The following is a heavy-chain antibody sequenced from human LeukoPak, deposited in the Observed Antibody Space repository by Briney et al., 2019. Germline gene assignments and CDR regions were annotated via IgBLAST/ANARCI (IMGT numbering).Heavy chain of an antibody. V-gene: IGHV4-38-2*02. J-gene: IGHJ4*02. CDR1: GYSISSGYY. CDR2: IYHSGST. Sequence: PSETLSLTCTVSGYSISSGYYWGWIRQPPGKGLEWIGSIYHSGSTYYNPSLKSRVTISVDTSKNQFFLKLSSVTAADTAVYYCAREPNYDFWTGYYTKVDYFDYWGQGILVTVSS. CDR3: AREPNYDFWTGYYTKVDYFDY. D-gene: IGHD3-3*01.